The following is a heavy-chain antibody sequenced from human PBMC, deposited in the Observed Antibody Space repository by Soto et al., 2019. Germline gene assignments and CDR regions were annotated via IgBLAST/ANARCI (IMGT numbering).Heavy chain of an antibody. J-gene: IGHJ4*02. CDR2: ISAYNGNT. D-gene: IGHD6-13*01. CDR1: GYTFTSYG. V-gene: IGHV1-18*01. CDR3: ARGDSNTWYLDYFDN. Sequence: ASVKVSCKASGYTFTSYGISWVRQAPGQGLEWMGWISAYNGNTNYAQKFQGRVTMTTDTSTSTAYMELRSLRSDDTAVYYCARGDSNTWYLDYFDNWGQGALVTVSS.